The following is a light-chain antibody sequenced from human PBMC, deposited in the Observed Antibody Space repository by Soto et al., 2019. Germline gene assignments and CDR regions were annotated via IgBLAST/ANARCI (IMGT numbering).Light chain of an antibody. CDR2: DAS. CDR3: QQFNSYPLT. J-gene: IGKJ5*01. Sequence: AIQLTQSPSSLSASVGDRVTITCRASQGISSALAWYQQKPGKAPKLLIYDASSLESGVPSRFSGSGSRTYFTIPISSLQPEDFATSYCQQFNSYPLTFGQGTRLEIK. V-gene: IGKV1-13*02. CDR1: QGISSA.